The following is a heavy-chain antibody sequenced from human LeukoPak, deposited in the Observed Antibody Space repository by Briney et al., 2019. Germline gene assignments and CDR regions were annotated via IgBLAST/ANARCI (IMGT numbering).Heavy chain of an antibody. J-gene: IGHJ4*02. V-gene: IGHV3-23*01. CDR1: GFTFSSYA. CDR3: AKGGPYCSSTSCYMVDY. CDR2: ISGSGGST. D-gene: IGHD2-2*02. Sequence: GGSLRLSCAASGFTFSSYAMSWVRQAPGKGLEWVSAISGSGGSTYYADSVKGRFTISRDNSKNTLYLQMNSLRAEDTAVYYCAKGGPYCSSTSCYMVDYWGQGTLVTVSS.